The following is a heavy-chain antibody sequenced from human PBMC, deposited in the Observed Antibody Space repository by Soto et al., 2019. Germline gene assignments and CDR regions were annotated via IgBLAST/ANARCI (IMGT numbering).Heavy chain of an antibody. CDR3: ARGFKGAQDIVVVPAYYYYYGMDV. D-gene: IGHD2-2*01. CDR2: IIPIFGTA. J-gene: IGHJ6*02. CDR1: GGTFSSYA. V-gene: IGHV1-69*13. Sequence: GASVKVSCKASGGTFSSYAISWVRQAPGQGLEWMGGIIPIFGTANYAQKFQGRVTITADESMSTAYMELSSLRSEDTAVYYCARGFKGAQDIVVVPAYYYYYGMDVWGQGTTVTVSS.